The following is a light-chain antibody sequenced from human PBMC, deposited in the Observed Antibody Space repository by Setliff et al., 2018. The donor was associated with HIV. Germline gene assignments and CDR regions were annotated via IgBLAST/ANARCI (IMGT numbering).Light chain of an antibody. CDR3: SSYTSSSPYV. J-gene: IGLJ1*01. CDR1: SSDVGGYNY. V-gene: IGLV2-14*01. CDR2: EVS. Sequence: QSVLTQPASVSGPPGQSITISCAGTSSDVGGYNYVSWYQQHPGKAPKLMIYEVSNRPSGVSNRFSGSKSGNTASLTISGLQAEDEAYYYCSSYTSSSPYVFGTGTKVTVL.